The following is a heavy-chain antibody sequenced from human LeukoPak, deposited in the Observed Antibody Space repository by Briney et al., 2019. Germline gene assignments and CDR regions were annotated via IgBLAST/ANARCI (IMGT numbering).Heavy chain of an antibody. D-gene: IGHD6-19*01. Sequence: SETLSLTCTVSGGSISSSSYYWGWIRQPPGKGLEWIGSIYYSGSTYYNPSLKSRVTISVDTSKNQFSLKLSSVTAADTAVYYCARAKGRLQWLVRKDAFDIWGQGTMVTVSS. J-gene: IGHJ3*02. V-gene: IGHV4-39*01. CDR1: GGSISSSSYY. CDR3: ARAKGRLQWLVRKDAFDI. CDR2: IYYSGST.